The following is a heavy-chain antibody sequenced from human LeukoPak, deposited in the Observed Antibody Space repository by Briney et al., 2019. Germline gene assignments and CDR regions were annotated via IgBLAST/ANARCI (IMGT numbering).Heavy chain of an antibody. CDR1: GYTFTGYY. J-gene: IGHJ4*02. D-gene: IGHD6-6*01. CDR2: INPNSGGT. V-gene: IGHV1-2*02. Sequence: GASVKVSCKASGYTFTGYYMHWVRQAPGQGLEWMGWINPNSGGTNYAQKFQGRVTMTRDTSISTAYMELSRLRSDDTAVYYCAREPLAYMDSSSSVKYDYWGQGTLVTVSS. CDR3: AREPLAYMDSSSSVKYDY.